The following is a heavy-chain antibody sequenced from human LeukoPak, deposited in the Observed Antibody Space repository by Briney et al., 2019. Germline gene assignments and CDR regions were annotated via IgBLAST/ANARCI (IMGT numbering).Heavy chain of an antibody. Sequence: GASVEVSCKASGYTFTSYYMHWVRQAPGQGLEWMGIINPSGGSTSYAQKFQGRVTMTRDTSMSTVYMELSSLRSEDTAVYYCARDLKEYAAPFQYDAFDIWGQGTMVTVSS. CDR1: GYTFTSYY. V-gene: IGHV1-46*01. CDR3: ARDLKEYAAPFQYDAFDI. J-gene: IGHJ3*02. D-gene: IGHD6-13*01. CDR2: INPSGGST.